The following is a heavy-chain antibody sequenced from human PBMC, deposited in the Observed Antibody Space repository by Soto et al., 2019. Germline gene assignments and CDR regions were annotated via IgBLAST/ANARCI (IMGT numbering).Heavy chain of an antibody. D-gene: IGHD6-13*01. J-gene: IGHJ4*02. CDR3: TTHSSQQLVRRVRYYFDY. CDR1: GFTFSNAW. Sequence: GGSLRLSCAASGFTFSNAWMSWVRQAPGKGLEWVGRIKSKTDGGTTDYAAPVKGRFTISRDDSKNTLYLQMNSLKTEDTAVYYCTTHSSQQLVRRVRYYFDYWGQGTLVTVSS. V-gene: IGHV3-15*01. CDR2: IKSKTDGGTT.